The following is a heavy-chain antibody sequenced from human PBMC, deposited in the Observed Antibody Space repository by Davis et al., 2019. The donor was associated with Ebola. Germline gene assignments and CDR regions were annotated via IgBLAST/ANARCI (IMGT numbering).Heavy chain of an antibody. CDR3: VRGRAWYSSGWDEDYLDY. Sequence: PGGSLRLCAASGFTFRSYAMHWVRQAPGKGLEWVAVISYDGNNKYYADSVKGRFTISRDNSKNTLYLQMNSLRAEDTAVYYCVRGRAWYSSGWDEDYLDYWGQGTLVTVSS. CDR1: GFTFRSYA. J-gene: IGHJ4*02. D-gene: IGHD6-19*01. V-gene: IGHV3-30-3*01. CDR2: ISYDGNNK.